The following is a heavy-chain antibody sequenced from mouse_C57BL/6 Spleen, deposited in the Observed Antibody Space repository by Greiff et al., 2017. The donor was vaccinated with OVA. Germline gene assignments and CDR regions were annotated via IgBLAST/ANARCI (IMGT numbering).Heavy chain of an antibody. Sequence: QVQLQQPGAELVKPGASVKMSCKASGYTFTSYWITWVKQRPGQGLEWIGDIYPGSGSTNYNEKFKSKATLTVDTSSSTAYMQLSSLTSEDSAVYYCARRSSGYPLCDYWGQGTTLTVSS. D-gene: IGHD3-2*02. V-gene: IGHV1-55*01. CDR1: GYTFTSYW. CDR3: ARRSSGYPLCDY. CDR2: IYPGSGST. J-gene: IGHJ2*01.